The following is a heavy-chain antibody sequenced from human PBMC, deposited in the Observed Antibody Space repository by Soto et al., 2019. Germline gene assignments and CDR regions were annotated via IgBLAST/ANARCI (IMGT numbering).Heavy chain of an antibody. CDR3: ARDPLWGTAMVLWYFDL. D-gene: IGHD5-18*01. CDR2: ISYDGSNK. Sequence: SLRLSCAASGFTFSIYGMHWVRQAPGKGLEWVAVISYDGSNKYYADSVKGRFTISRDNSKNTLYLQMNSLRAEDTAVYYCARDPLWGTAMVLWYFDLWGRGTLVTVSS. CDR1: GFTFSIYG. V-gene: IGHV3-30*19. J-gene: IGHJ2*01.